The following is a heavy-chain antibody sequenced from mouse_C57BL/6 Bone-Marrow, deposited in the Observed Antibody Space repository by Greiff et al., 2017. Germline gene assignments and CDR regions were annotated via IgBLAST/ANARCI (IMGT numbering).Heavy chain of an antibody. CDR2: ISDGGSYT. D-gene: IGHD1-1*01. CDR3: ARVGPYYYGSNYWYFDV. V-gene: IGHV5-4*03. Sequence: EVMLVESGGGLVKPGGSLKLSCAASGFTFSSYAMSWVRQTPEKRLEWVATISDGGSYTYYPDNVKGRFTISRDNAKNNLYLQMSHLKSEDTAMYYCARVGPYYYGSNYWYFDVWGTGTTVTVSS. CDR1: GFTFSSYA. J-gene: IGHJ1*03.